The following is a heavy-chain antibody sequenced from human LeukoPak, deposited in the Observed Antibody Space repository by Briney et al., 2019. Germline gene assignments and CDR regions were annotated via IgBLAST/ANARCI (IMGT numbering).Heavy chain of an antibody. V-gene: IGHV4-61*02. CDR1: GGSISSGSYY. J-gene: IGHJ5*02. Sequence: SETLSLTCTVSGGSISSGSYYWSWIRQPAGKGLEWIGRIYTSGSTNYNPSLKSRVTISLDTSKNQFSLKLNSVTAADTAVYYCARGTLIRAGIDWFDPWGQGTLVTVSS. D-gene: IGHD1-14*01. CDR2: IYTSGST. CDR3: ARGTLIRAGIDWFDP.